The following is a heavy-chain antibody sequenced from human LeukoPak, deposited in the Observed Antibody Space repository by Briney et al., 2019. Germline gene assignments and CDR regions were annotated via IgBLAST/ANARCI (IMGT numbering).Heavy chain of an antibody. CDR1: GCTFSSYA. CDR2: IIPIFGTA. D-gene: IGHD3-9*01. CDR3: ARAAHYDILVPTFDY. J-gene: IGHJ4*02. V-gene: IGHV1-69*13. Sequence: ASVTVSCKASGCTFSSYAISWVRQAPGQGLEWMGGIIPIFGTANYAQKFQGRVTITADESTSTAYMELSSLRSEDTAVYYCARAAHYDILVPTFDYWGQGTLVTVSS.